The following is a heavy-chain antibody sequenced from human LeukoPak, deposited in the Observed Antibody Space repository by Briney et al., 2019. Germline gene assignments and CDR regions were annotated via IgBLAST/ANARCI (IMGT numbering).Heavy chain of an antibody. CDR3: ARGEYRTTDNPLYDYVWGSYRHDAFDI. Sequence: ASVKVSCKASGYTFTSYGMSWVGQASGQGVEWMGWISDYNGNKNYVQKLQGRVTMNTDRSTRKDDMELRSLRSDDTAVYYCARGEYRTTDNPLYDYVWGSYRHDAFDIWGQGTMVTVSS. D-gene: IGHD3-16*02. CDR2: ISDYNGNK. CDR1: GYTFTSYG. V-gene: IGHV1-18*01. J-gene: IGHJ3*02.